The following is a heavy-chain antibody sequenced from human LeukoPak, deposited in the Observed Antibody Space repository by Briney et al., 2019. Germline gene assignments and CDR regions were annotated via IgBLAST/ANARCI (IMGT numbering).Heavy chain of an antibody. CDR2: IIPIFGTA. CDR3: ARNTFSPVYYYYYYMDV. J-gene: IGHJ6*03. V-gene: IGHV1-69*05. CDR1: GGTFSSYA. D-gene: IGHD3-16*01. Sequence: ASVKVSCKASGGTFSSYAISWVRQAPGQGLEWMGGIIPIFGTANYAQKFQGRVTITTDESTSAAYMELSSLRSEDTAVYYCARNTFSPVYYYYYYMDVWGKGTTVTVSS.